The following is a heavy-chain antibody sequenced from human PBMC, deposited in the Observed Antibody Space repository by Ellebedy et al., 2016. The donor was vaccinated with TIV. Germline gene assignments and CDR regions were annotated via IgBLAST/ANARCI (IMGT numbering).Heavy chain of an antibody. V-gene: IGHV3-23*01. Sequence: GESLKISXAASGFTFSNYAMGWVRHVPGRGPEWVSTITANALTTWYADSVKGRFTISRDNSRNTVYLQMDTVRPEDTALYFCARIRFSGYTYFDYWGQGSLVTVSS. J-gene: IGHJ4*02. CDR3: ARIRFSGYTYFDY. CDR1: GFTFSNYA. CDR2: ITANALTT. D-gene: IGHD5-12*01.